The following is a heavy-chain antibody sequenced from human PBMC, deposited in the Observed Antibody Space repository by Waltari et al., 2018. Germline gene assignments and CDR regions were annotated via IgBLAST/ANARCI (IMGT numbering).Heavy chain of an antibody. CDR2: VSAYNVNT. CDR1: GYTFTSYG. J-gene: IGHJ4*02. Sequence: QVQLVQSGAEVKKPGASVKVSCKASGYTFTSYGISWVRQAPGQGLEWMGWVSAYNVNTNSAQSLQGTVTMTTDTSTTTAYMALRSLSSADTAVYYFARGVSSSGWYQWIFDYWGQGTLVTVSS. V-gene: IGHV1-18*01. D-gene: IGHD6-19*01. CDR3: ARGVSSSGWYQWIFDY.